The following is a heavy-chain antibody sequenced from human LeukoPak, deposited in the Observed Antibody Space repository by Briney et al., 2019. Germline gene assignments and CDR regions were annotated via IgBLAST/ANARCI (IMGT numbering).Heavy chain of an antibody. Sequence: SVKVSCKASGGTFSSYAISWVRQAPGQGLERMGGIIPIFGTANYAQKFQGRVTITADESTSTAYMELSSLRSEDTAVYYCARGLRIAVAGPLYWGQGTLVTVSS. CDR1: GGTFSSYA. D-gene: IGHD6-19*01. CDR2: IIPIFGTA. J-gene: IGHJ4*02. CDR3: ARGLRIAVAGPLY. V-gene: IGHV1-69*13.